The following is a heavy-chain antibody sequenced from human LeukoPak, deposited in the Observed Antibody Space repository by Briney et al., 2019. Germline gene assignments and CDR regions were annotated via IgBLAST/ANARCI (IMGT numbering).Heavy chain of an antibody. Sequence: PSETLSLTCTVSGGSISSYYWGWIRQPPGKGLEWIGSIYYSGSTYYNPSLKSRVTISVDTSKNQFSLKLSSVTAADTAVYYCARGSSSDYFDYWGQGTLVTVSS. CDR3: ARGSSSDYFDY. CDR2: IYYSGST. D-gene: IGHD6-6*01. J-gene: IGHJ4*02. V-gene: IGHV4-39*01. CDR1: GGSISSYY.